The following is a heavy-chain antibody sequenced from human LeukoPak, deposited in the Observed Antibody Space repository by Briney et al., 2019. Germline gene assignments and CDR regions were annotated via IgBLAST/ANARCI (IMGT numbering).Heavy chain of an antibody. J-gene: IGHJ3*02. V-gene: IGHV4-39*01. D-gene: IGHD3-22*01. CDR1: GGSISSSSYY. CDR2: IYYSGST. CDR3: ARLTFDSSALDAFDI. Sequence: PSETLSLTCTVSGGSISSSSYYWGWIRQPPGKGLEWIGSIYYSGSTYYNPSLKSRVTISVDTSKNQFSLKLSSVTAADTAVYHCARLTFDSSALDAFDIWGQGTMVTVSS.